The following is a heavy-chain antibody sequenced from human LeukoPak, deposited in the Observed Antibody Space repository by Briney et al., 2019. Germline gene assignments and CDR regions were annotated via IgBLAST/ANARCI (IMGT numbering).Heavy chain of an antibody. CDR2: IKQDGSQK. CDR1: GFTFSSYW. V-gene: IGHV3-7*01. D-gene: IGHD4-17*01. J-gene: IGHJ4*02. CDR3: ARDPSGDYGDYSL. Sequence: GGSLRLSCAASGFTFSSYWMSWVRQAPGKGLEWVANIKQDGSQKYYVDSVKGRFTISRDNAKKSLYLEMNSLRTEDTAVYYCARDPSGDYGDYSLWGRGTLVIVSS.